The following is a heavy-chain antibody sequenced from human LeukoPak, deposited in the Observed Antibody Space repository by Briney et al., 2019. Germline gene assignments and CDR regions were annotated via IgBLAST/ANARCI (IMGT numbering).Heavy chain of an antibody. CDR2: INPSGGST. V-gene: IGHV1-46*01. CDR3: ARDEGYSSSWPSHEFDY. Sequence: ASVKVSCKASGYTFTGYYMHWVRQAPGQGLEWMGIINPSGGSTSYAQKFQGRVTMTRDMSTSTVYMELSSLRSEDTAVYYCARDEGYSSSWPSHEFDYWGQGTLVTVSS. CDR1: GYTFTGYY. D-gene: IGHD6-13*01. J-gene: IGHJ4*02.